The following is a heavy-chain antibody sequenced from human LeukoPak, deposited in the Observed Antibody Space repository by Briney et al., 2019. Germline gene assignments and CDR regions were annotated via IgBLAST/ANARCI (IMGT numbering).Heavy chain of an antibody. J-gene: IGHJ4*02. CDR1: GGSFSGYY. Sequence: SETLSLTCAVYGGSFSGYYWSWIRQPPGKGLEWIGEINHSGSTNSNPSLKSRVTISIDTSKNQFSLKLSSVTAADTAVYYCAGDYRGSLDYWGQGTLVTVSS. CDR2: INHSGST. CDR3: AGDYRGSLDY. D-gene: IGHD4-11*01. V-gene: IGHV4-34*01.